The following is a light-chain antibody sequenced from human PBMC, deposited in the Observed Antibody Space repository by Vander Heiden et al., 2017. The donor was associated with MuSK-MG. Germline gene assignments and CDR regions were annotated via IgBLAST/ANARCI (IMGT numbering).Light chain of an antibody. Sequence: EIVLTQSPGTLSLSPGERATLSCRASQSVSSSYLAWYRQKPGQAPRLLIYGASSRATGIPDRFRRSGSGTDFTLSITRLEPEDFAVYYCQQDGTTCFTFGHGTKLNIK. CDR3: QQDGTTCFT. V-gene: IGKV3-20*01. J-gene: IGKJ3*01. CDR1: QSVSSSY. CDR2: GAS.